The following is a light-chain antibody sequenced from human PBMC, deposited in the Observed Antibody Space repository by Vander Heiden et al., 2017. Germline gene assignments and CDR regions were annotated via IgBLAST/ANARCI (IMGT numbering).Light chain of an antibody. J-gene: IGKJ5*01. Sequence: EIALLQAPGTLSLSLGERATLSRRASQRVSSNYLAWYQHRPGQAPRLLIYGASSSASGIPDRFSGSGSGTDFTLTISRLEPEDFAVYYCQQYSSSTITFGQGTRLEMK. CDR1: QRVSSNY. V-gene: IGKV3-20*01. CDR2: GAS. CDR3: QQYSSSTIT.